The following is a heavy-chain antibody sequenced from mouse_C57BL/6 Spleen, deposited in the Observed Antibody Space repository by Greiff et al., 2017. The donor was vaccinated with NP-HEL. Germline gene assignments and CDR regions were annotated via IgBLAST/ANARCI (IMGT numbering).Heavy chain of an antibody. D-gene: IGHD2-2*01. J-gene: IGHJ4*01. CDR1: GFNFTDDY. V-gene: IGHV14-4*01. Sequence: EVKLVESGAELVRPGASVKLSCTASGFNFTDDYMHWVKQRPEQGLEWIGWIDPENGDTEYASKFQGKATITADTSSNTAYLQLSSLTSEDSAVYYCTTPIYYGCPYAMDYWGQGTSVTVSS. CDR2: IDPENGDT. CDR3: TTPIYYGCPYAMDY.